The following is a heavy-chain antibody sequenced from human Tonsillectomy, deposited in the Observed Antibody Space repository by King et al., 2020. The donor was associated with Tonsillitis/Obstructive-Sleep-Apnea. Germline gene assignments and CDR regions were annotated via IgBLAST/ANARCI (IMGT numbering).Heavy chain of an antibody. CDR3: ARAAAYCGGDCSDC. J-gene: IGHJ4*02. D-gene: IGHD2-21*01. V-gene: IGHV5-51*01. Sequence: VQLVQSGAEVKKPGESLKISCKGSGYSFSSHWIGWVRQMPGKGLEWMGIIYPDDSDTTYSPSFQGQVTISADKSISTSYLQWSSLKATDTAIYYCARAAAYCGGDCSDCWGQGTLVTVSS. CDR2: IYPDDSDT. CDR1: GYSFSSHW.